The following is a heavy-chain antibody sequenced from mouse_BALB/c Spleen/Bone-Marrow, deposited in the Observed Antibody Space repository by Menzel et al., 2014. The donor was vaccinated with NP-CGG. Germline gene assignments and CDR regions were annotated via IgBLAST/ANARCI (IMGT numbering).Heavy chain of an antibody. J-gene: IGHJ3*01. CDR3: TRWDGNYGWFAY. Sequence: VQLQQSGAELVRPGASVTLSCKASGYTFTDYEMHWVKQTPVHGLEWIGAIDPETGGTAYNQKFKGKATLTADKSSSTAYMELRSLTSKDSAVYYCTRWDGNYGWFAYWGQGTLVTVSA. V-gene: IGHV1-15*01. CDR1: GYTFTDYE. D-gene: IGHD2-1*01. CDR2: IDPETGGT.